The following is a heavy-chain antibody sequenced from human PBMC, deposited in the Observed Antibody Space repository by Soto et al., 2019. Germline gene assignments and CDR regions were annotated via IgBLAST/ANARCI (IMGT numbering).Heavy chain of an antibody. J-gene: IGHJ6*02. V-gene: IGHV4-30-4*01. CDR1: GGSISSGYYY. CDR2: IYYSGNT. Sequence: SETLSLTCSVSGGSISSGYYYWSWIRQPPGKGLEWIGNIYYSGNTYYNPSLKSRLIISIDTSKNQFSLQVGSVTAADTAVYYCASSSLYGMDVLGQGTTVTVSS. CDR3: ASSSLYGMDV.